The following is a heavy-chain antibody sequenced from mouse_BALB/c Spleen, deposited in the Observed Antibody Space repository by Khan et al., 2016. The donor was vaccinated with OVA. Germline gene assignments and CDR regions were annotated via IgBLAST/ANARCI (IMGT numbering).Heavy chain of an antibody. Sequence: QVQLQQSGAELAKPGASVKMSCKASGYTFTTYWMHWVKQRPGQGLEWIGYINPTSGYTDYNEKFKDRATLSADKSSSTAYMQLSSLTSEDYAVEYCTRDRIDYWGQGTTLTVAS. CDR1: GYTFTTYW. CDR2: INPTSGYT. CDR3: TRDRIDY. V-gene: IGHV1-7*01. J-gene: IGHJ2*01.